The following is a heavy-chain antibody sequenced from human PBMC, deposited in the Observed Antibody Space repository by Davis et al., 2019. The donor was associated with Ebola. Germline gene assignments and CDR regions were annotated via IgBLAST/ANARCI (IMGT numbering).Heavy chain of an antibody. CDR1: GGTFSSYA. Sequence: SVKVSCKASGGTFSSYAISWVRQAPGQGLEWMGGIIPILGIANYAQKFQGRVTMTTDTSTSTAYMELSSLRSEDTAVYYCARDMGGDCSSTGCTDYWGQGTLVTVSS. CDR2: IIPILGIA. J-gene: IGHJ4*02. V-gene: IGHV1-69*10. D-gene: IGHD2-2*01. CDR3: ARDMGGDCSSTGCTDY.